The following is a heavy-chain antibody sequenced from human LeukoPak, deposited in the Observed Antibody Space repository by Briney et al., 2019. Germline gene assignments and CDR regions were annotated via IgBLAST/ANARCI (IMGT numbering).Heavy chain of an antibody. Sequence: GGSLRLSCAASGFTFSTHWMSWVRQAPGKVLEWVANIKKDGSEKYYGDAVKGRFTISRDNAKTSLYLKMNSLRAEDTAVYYCARDLSGIAGYTYGRGIDYWGQGTLVTVSS. J-gene: IGHJ4*02. CDR3: ARDLSGIAGYTYGRGIDY. V-gene: IGHV3-7*01. D-gene: IGHD5-18*01. CDR1: GFTFSTHW. CDR2: IKKDGSEK.